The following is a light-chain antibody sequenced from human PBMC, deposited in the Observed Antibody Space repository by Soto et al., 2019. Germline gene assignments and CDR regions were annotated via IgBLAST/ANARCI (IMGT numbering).Light chain of an antibody. CDR1: QSITRE. Sequence: EIVMTQSPATLSVSPGERATLSCRASQSITRELAWYQQKPGQPPRLLVYGASTRATGVPARFTGSGSGSEFTLTINGLQSEDFAVYYCQQCHNWPLTFGQGTRLEI. CDR3: QQCHNWPLT. J-gene: IGKJ2*01. V-gene: IGKV3-15*01. CDR2: GAS.